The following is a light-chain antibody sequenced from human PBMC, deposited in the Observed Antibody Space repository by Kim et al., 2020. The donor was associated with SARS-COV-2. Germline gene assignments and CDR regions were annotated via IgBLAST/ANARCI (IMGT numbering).Light chain of an antibody. CDR3: QQYYGYPWT. Sequence: ASTGARVTITCRGSQDISSYLAWYQQKPGRAPNLLIHAASTSPSGVPSRFSGSGSGTNFTLTISCLQSEDFATYYCQQYYGYPWTFGQGTKVDIK. CDR1: QDISSY. CDR2: AAS. J-gene: IGKJ1*01. V-gene: IGKV1-8*01.